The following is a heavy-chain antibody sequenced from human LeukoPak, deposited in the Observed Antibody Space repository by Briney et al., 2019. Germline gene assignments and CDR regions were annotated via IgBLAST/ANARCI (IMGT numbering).Heavy chain of an antibody. V-gene: IGHV3-66*01. CDR3: ASYGGNPLDAFDI. CDR2: IYSGGST. CDR1: GFTVSSNY. D-gene: IGHD4-23*01. J-gene: IGHJ3*02. Sequence: GGSLRLSCAASGFTVSSNYMSWVRQAPGKGLEWVSVIYSGGSTYYADSVKGRFTISRDNSKNTLYLQMNSLRAEDTAVYYCASYGGNPLDAFDIWGQGTMVIVSS.